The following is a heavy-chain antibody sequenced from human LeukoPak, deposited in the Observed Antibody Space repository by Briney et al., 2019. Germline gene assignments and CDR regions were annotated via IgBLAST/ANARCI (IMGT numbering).Heavy chain of an antibody. J-gene: IGHJ4*02. Sequence: PGGSLRLSCAASGFTFSSYSMNWVRQAPGKGLEWVSGISWNSGSIGYADSVKGRFTISRDNAKNSLYLQMNSLRAEDTALYYCAKDRYYDSSGYFDYWGQGTLVTVSS. CDR1: GFTFSSYS. CDR2: ISWNSGSI. V-gene: IGHV3-9*01. CDR3: AKDRYYDSSGYFDY. D-gene: IGHD3-22*01.